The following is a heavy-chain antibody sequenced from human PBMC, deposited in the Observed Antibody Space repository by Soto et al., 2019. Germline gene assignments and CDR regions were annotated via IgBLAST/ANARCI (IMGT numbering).Heavy chain of an antibody. D-gene: IGHD4-17*01. J-gene: IGHJ4*02. CDR1: GGSISSYY. CDR3: ARRYGDCFDY. Sequence: QVQLQESGPGLVKPSETLSLTCTVSGGSISSYYWSWIRQPPGKGLEWIGYIYYSGSTNYNPSLKRRVTTTVDTSKNQSSLKLSSVTAADTAVYYCARRYGDCFDYWGQGTLVTVSS. V-gene: IGHV4-59*08. CDR2: IYYSGST.